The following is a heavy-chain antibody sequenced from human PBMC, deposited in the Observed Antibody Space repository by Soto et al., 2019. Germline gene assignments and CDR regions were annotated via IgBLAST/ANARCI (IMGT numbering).Heavy chain of an antibody. V-gene: IGHV3-23*01. J-gene: IGHJ4*02. CDR1: GFTFSSYA. CDR2: ISGSDDST. Sequence: EVQLLESGGGLVQPGESLRLSCAASGFTFSSYAMSWVRQAAEKGLEWVSVISGSDDSTYYADSVKGRFTISRDNSKNTLYLQMNSLRAEDTAVHYCAKRSSSSTFDYSGQGTLVTVSS. CDR3: AKRSSSSTFDY. D-gene: IGHD6-6*01.